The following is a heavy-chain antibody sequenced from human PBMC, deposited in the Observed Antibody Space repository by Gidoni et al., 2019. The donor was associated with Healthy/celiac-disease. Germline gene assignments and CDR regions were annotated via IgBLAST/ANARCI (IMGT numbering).Heavy chain of an antibody. Sequence: QVQLVEPGGGLVKPGGSLSLPCAAFGFPFSDYYMSWSRQAPGKGLEWVSDSSSSSSYTNYADSVKGRFTISRDNAKNSLYLKVNSLRAEDTAVYYCARDLTYYYDSSGEDRYFDYWGQGTLVTVSS. CDR2: SSSSSSYT. CDR3: ARDLTYYYDSSGEDRYFDY. D-gene: IGHD3-22*01. J-gene: IGHJ4*02. V-gene: IGHV3-11*05. CDR1: GFPFSDYY.